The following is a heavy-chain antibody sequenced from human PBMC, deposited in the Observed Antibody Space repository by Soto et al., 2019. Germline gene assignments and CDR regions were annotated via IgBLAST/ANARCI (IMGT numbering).Heavy chain of an antibody. Sequence: PGGSLRLSCAASGFTFSSYWMSWVRQAPGKGLEWVANIKQDGSEKYYVDSVKGRFTISRDNAKNSLYLQMNSLRAEDTAVYYCARVTFSYCTNGVCEYYYYYYMDVWGKGTTVTVSS. J-gene: IGHJ6*03. CDR2: IKQDGSEK. CDR3: ARVTFSYCTNGVCEYYYYYYMDV. V-gene: IGHV3-7*01. CDR1: GFTFSSYW. D-gene: IGHD2-8*01.